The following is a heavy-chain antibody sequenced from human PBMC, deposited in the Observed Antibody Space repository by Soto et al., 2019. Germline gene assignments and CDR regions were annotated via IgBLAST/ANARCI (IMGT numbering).Heavy chain of an antibody. J-gene: IGHJ4*02. D-gene: IGHD6-25*01. CDR1: GYNFTSYW. Sequence: PVESMRISCKGSGYNFTSYWIGWVRQKPGKGLEWMGIIYPGDSDTRYSPSFQGQVTISADKSISTAYLQWSSLKASDTAMYYCARRGPDADDYWGQGTLVTVSS. V-gene: IGHV5-51*01. CDR2: IYPGDSDT. CDR3: ARRGPDADDY.